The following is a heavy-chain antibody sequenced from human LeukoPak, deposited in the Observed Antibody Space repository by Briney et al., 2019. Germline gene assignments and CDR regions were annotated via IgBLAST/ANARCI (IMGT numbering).Heavy chain of an antibody. D-gene: IGHD6-19*01. V-gene: IGHV3-9*01. CDR2: ISWNSGSI. CDR3: AKDSRYSSGWRAGYYGMDV. J-gene: IGHJ6*02. Sequence: PGGSLRLSCAASGFTVSSNYMGWVRQAPGKGLEWVSGISWNSGSIGYADSVKGRFTISRDNAKNSLYLQMNSLRAEDTALYYCAKDSRYSSGWRAGYYGMDVWGQGTTVTVSS. CDR1: GFTVSSNY.